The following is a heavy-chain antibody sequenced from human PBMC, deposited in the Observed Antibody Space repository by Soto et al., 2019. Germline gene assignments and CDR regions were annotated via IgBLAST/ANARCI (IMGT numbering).Heavy chain of an antibody. Sequence: QLQLQESGPGLVKPSETLSLTCTVSGGSISSSSYYWGWIRQPPGKGLEWIGSIYYSGSTYYNPSLKSRVTISVDMSKNQFSLKPSSVTAADTAVYYCARELSDYGDLRREDVWGKGTTVTVSS. CDR3: ARELSDYGDLRREDV. V-gene: IGHV4-39*02. CDR1: GGSISSSSYY. J-gene: IGHJ6*04. CDR2: IYYSGST. D-gene: IGHD4-17*01.